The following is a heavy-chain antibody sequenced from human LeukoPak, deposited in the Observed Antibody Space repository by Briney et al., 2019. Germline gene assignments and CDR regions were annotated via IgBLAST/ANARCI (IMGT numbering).Heavy chain of an antibody. D-gene: IGHD6-6*01. CDR2: ISGSGGST. J-gene: IGHJ3*02. CDR3: AKDRYWGHSSSSGVDAFDI. Sequence: PGGSLRLSCAASGFTFSSYAMSWVRQAPGKGLEWVSSISGSGGSTYYADFVKGRFTISRDNSKNTLYLQMNSLRVEDTAVYYCAKDRYWGHSSSSGVDAFDIWGQGTMVTVFS. V-gene: IGHV3-23*01. CDR1: GFTFSSYA.